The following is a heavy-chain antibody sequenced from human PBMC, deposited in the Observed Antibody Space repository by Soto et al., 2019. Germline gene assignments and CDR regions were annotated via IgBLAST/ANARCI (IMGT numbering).Heavy chain of an antibody. CDR3: ARALNVLLWFGELLYYFDY. V-gene: IGHV4-34*01. Sequence: SETLSLTCAVYGGSFSGYYWSWIRQPPGKGLEWIGEINHGGSTNYNPSLKSRVTISVDTSKNQFSLKLSSVTAADTAVYCCARALNVLLWFGELLYYFDYWGQGTLVTVSA. J-gene: IGHJ4*02. CDR2: INHGGST. D-gene: IGHD3-10*01. CDR1: GGSFSGYY.